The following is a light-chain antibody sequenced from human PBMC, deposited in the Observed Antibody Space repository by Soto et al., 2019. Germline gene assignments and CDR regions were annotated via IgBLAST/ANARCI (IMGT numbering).Light chain of an antibody. CDR1: QSVSSS. V-gene: IGKV3-20*01. CDR3: QQYGSSPPIT. Sequence: EILMTQSPATLSVSPRERATLSYRVSQSVSSSLAWYQQKPGQAPRLLIYGASTRATGIPDRFSGRGSGTDFSLTISRLEPGDFAVYYCQQYGSSPPITFGQGTRLEIK. CDR2: GAS. J-gene: IGKJ5*01.